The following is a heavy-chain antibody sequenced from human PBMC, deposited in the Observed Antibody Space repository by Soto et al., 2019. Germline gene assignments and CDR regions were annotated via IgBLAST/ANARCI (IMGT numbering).Heavy chain of an antibody. D-gene: IGHD2-15*01. CDR3: ARGGGVDV. CDR2: MSSSSSII. Sequence: EVQLVESGGGLVQPGGSLRLSCVASGFTFSSYSMNWVRQAPGKGLEWVSYMSSSSSIIYYADSLKGRFTISRDNAKNSLYMQMNSVRDGDTGVYYCARGGGVDVWGQGTTVTVSS. J-gene: IGHJ6*02. V-gene: IGHV3-48*02. CDR1: GFTFSSYS.